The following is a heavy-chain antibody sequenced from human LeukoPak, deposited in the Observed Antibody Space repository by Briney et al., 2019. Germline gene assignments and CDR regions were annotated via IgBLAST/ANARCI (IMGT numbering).Heavy chain of an antibody. CDR3: ARVDTAMVMGYYYYYYMDV. Sequence: SVKVSCKASGGTFISYAISWVRQAPGQGLEWMGGIIPIFGTANYAQKFQGRVTITADKSTSTAYMELSSLRSEDTAVYYCARVDTAMVMGYYYYYYMDVWGKGTTVTVSS. CDR1: GGTFISYA. D-gene: IGHD5-18*01. CDR2: IIPIFGTA. J-gene: IGHJ6*03. V-gene: IGHV1-69*06.